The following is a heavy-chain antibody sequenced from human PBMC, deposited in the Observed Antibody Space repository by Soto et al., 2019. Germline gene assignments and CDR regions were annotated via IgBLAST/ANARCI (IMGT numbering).Heavy chain of an antibody. D-gene: IGHD3-9*01. V-gene: IGHV3-33*01. CDR3: ARDGDILTGSYGMDV. J-gene: IGHJ6*02. CDR1: GFTFSSYG. Sequence: GSLRLSCAASGFTFSSYGMHWVRQAPGKGLEWVAVIWYDGSNKYYADSVKGRFTISRDNSKNTLYLQMNSLRAEDTAVYYCARDGDILTGSYGMDVWGQGTTVTVSS. CDR2: IWYDGSNK.